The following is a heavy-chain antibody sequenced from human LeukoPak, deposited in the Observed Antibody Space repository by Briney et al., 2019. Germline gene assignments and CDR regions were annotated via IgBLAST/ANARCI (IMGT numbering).Heavy chain of an antibody. CDR2: IRSSGRDI. Sequence: GSLRLSCEVSGFTLSSYSMSWVRQAPGKGLEWVSSIRSSGRDIYYADSARGRFTIARDDAKNSLYLQMNSLRAEDTAVYYCARGPGIAVAPLQHWGQGTLVTVSS. CDR3: ARGPGIAVAPLQH. D-gene: IGHD6-19*01. J-gene: IGHJ1*01. CDR1: GFTLSSYS. V-gene: IGHV3-21*01.